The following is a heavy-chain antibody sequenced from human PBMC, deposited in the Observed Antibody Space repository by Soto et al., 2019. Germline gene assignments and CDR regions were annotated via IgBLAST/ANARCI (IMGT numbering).Heavy chain of an antibody. CDR2: ISRSGSTI. J-gene: IGHJ4*02. V-gene: IGHV3-48*03. D-gene: IGHD4-17*01. CDR3: ETVTKVTSWISFDH. CDR1: GFTFSSDE. Sequence: PGGSLRLSCAASGFTFSSDEMNWVRQAPGKGLEWVSYISRSGSTIYYADSVKGRFTISRDNAKNSLYLQMNSLRAEDTDVYYCETVTKVTSWISFDHWGQGTLVTVSS.